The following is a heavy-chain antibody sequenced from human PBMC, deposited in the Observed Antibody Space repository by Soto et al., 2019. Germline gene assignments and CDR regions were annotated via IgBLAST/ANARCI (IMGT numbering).Heavy chain of an antibody. V-gene: IGHV1-69*02. Sequence: QVQLVQSGAEVKKPGSSVKVSCKASGGTFSSYTISWVRQAPGQGLEWMGRIIPILGIANYEEKFQGRVTSTAEKSKSTAYIERSSLRSEDTAVYYCARVSTAAAGTVAFDIWGQGKMVTVSS. CDR3: ARVSTAAAGTVAFDI. D-gene: IGHD6-13*01. J-gene: IGHJ3*02. CDR2: IIPILGIA. CDR1: GGTFSSYT.